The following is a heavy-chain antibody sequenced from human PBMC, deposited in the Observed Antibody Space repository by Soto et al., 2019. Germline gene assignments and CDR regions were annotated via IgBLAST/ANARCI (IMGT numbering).Heavy chain of an antibody. V-gene: IGHV4-31*03. D-gene: IGHD5-18*01. J-gene: IGHJ4*02. CDR3: ARVSYGSFDY. Sequence: SETLSLTCTVSGGSISSGGYYWSWIRQHPGEGLEWIGYIYYSGSTYYNPSLKSRVTISVDTSKNQFSLKLSSVTAADTAVYYCARVSYGSFDYWGQGTLVTVSS. CDR2: IYYSGST. CDR1: GGSISSGGYY.